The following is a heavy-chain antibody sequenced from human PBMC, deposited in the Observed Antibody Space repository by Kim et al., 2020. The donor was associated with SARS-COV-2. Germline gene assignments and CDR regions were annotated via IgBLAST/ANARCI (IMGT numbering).Heavy chain of an antibody. CDR3: ARDPYYYDSSGYSPYYYYGMDV. V-gene: IGHV3-11*06. Sequence: GGSLRLSCAASGFTFSDYYMSWIRQAPGKGLEWVSYISSSSSYTNYADSVKGRFTISRDNAKNSLYLQMNSLRAEDTAVYYCARDPYYYDSSGYSPYYYYGMDVWGQGTTVTVSS. J-gene: IGHJ6*02. CDR1: GFTFSDYY. CDR2: ISSSSSYT. D-gene: IGHD3-22*01.